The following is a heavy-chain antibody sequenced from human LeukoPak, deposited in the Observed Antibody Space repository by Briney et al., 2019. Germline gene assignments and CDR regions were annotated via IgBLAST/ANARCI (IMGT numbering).Heavy chain of an antibody. V-gene: IGHV3-7*03. CDR2: VRPDGSEK. CDR3: ATGRATSIY. J-gene: IGHJ4*02. CDR1: GFTFDDYA. Sequence: PGGSLRLSCAASGFTFDDYAMHWVRHAPGKGLEWVASVRPDGSEKTYVDSVRGRFTISRDNAKKSLYLQMNSLRAEDTAVYYCATGRATSIYWGQGTLVTVSS.